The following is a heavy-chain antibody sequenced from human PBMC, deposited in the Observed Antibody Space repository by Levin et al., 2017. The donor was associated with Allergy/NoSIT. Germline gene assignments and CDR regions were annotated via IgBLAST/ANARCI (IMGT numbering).Heavy chain of an antibody. J-gene: IGHJ6*02. D-gene: IGHD3-3*01. CDR2: IIPILGIA. CDR1: GGTFSSYA. V-gene: IGHV1-69*04. Sequence: SVKVSCKASGGTFSSYAISWVRQAPGQGLEWMGRIIPILGIANYAQKFQGRVTITADKSTSTAYMELSSLRSEDTAVYYCARLGITIFGVVINYYYGMDVWGQGTTVTVSS. CDR3: ARLGITIFGVVINYYYGMDV.